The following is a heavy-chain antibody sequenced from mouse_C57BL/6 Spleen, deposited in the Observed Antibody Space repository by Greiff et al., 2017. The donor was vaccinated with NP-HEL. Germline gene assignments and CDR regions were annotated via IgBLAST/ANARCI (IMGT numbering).Heavy chain of an antibody. V-gene: IGHV10-1*01. D-gene: IGHD4-1*01. CDR1: GFSFNTYA. J-gene: IGHJ3*01. CDR2: IRSKSNNYAT. Sequence: EVQRVESGGGLVQPKGSLKLSCAASGFSFNTYAMNWVRQAPGKGLEWVARIRSKSNNYATYYADSVKDRFTISRDDSESMLYLQMNNLKTEDTAMYYCVRPANWEFAYWGQGTLVTVSA. CDR3: VRPANWEFAY.